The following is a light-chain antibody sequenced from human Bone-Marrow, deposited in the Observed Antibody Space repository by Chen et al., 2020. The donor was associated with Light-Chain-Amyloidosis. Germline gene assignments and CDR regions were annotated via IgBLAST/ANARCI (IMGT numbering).Light chain of an antibody. CDR1: AMPSQY. Sequence: SQELTQPSSVSVSPGQTARITCSGGAMPSQYAYWYQQTPGQAPLLVVYDDSDRPSGIPERLSGSNSGNTATLTISRVEAGDEADYYCQVWDRSSDRPVFGGGTKLTVL. V-gene: IGLV3-21*02. J-gene: IGLJ3*02. CDR3: QVWDRSSDRPV. CDR2: DDS.